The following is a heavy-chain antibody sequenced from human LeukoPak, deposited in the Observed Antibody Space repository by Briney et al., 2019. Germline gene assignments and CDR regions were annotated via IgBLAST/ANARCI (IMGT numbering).Heavy chain of an antibody. Sequence: SVKVSCTASGYTFTSYGISWVRQAPGQGLEWMGGIIPIFGTANYAQKFQGRVTITADESTSTAYMELSSLRSEDTAVYYCANSIAAAGTDYWGQGTLVTVSS. D-gene: IGHD6-13*01. CDR1: GYTFTSYG. J-gene: IGHJ4*02. V-gene: IGHV1-69*13. CDR2: IIPIFGTA. CDR3: ANSIAAAGTDY.